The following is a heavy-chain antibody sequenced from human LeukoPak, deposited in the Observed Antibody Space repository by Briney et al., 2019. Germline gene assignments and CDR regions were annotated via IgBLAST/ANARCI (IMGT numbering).Heavy chain of an antibody. V-gene: IGHV4-31*03. Sequence: SQTLSLTCTVSGGSISSGSYYWSWIRQHPGKGLEWIGYIYYSGSTYYNPSLKSRITISVDTSKNQFSLRLISVTAADTAVYYCAREVVSLRYYFDYWGQGTLDTVSS. CDR3: AREVVSLRYYFDY. D-gene: IGHD2-21*01. J-gene: IGHJ4*02. CDR2: IYYSGST. CDR1: GGSISSGSYY.